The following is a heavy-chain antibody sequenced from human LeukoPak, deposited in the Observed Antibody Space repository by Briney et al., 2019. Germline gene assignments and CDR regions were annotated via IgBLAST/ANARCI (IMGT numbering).Heavy chain of an antibody. CDR3: ARRLAAAPNFYYYMDV. Sequence: PSETLSLTCAVYGGSFSGYYWSWIRQSPKKGLEWIGEINHSGSTNYNPSLKSRLTISVDTSKSQISLKLSSVTAADTAVYYCARRLAAAPNFYYYMDVWGKGTTVIISS. J-gene: IGHJ6*03. CDR2: INHSGST. V-gene: IGHV4-34*01. D-gene: IGHD2-15*01. CDR1: GGSFSGYY.